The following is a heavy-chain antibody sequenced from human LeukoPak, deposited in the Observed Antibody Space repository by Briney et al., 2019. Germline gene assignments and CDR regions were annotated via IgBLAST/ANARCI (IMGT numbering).Heavy chain of an antibody. D-gene: IGHD5/OR15-5a*01. Sequence: SETLSLTCTVSGGSISSSSYYWGWIRQPPGKGLEWIGYIYYSGSTYYNPSLKSRVTISVDTSKNQFSLKLSSVTAADTAVYYCARLSQGLDVWGQGTTVTVSS. CDR1: GGSISSSSYY. J-gene: IGHJ6*02. CDR3: ARLSQGLDV. CDR2: IYYSGST. V-gene: IGHV4-30-4*08.